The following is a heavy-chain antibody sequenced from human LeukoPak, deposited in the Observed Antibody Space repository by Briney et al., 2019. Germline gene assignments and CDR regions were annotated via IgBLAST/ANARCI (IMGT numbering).Heavy chain of an antibody. CDR3: AKGGYGSGITREEYYFDY. V-gene: IGHV3-23*01. CDR1: GFTFGDYA. J-gene: IGHJ4*02. CDR2: ISGSGGST. D-gene: IGHD3-10*01. Sequence: GGSLRLSCTASGFTFGDYAMSWVRQAPGKGLEWVSAISGSGGSTYYADSVKGRFTISRDNSKNTLYLQMNSLRAEDTAVYYCAKGGYGSGITREEYYFDYWGQGTLVTVSS.